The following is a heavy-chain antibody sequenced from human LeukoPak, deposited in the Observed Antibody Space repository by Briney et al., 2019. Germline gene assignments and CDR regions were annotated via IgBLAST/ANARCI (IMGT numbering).Heavy chain of an antibody. Sequence: GGSLRLSCAVSGFTFSSYGMHWVRQAPGKGLEYVSSISSNGGTTYYANSVKGRFTISRDNSKHTLYLQMGSLRAEDMAVYYCARGQGTSGYSSGWHTGYWGQGTLVTVSS. V-gene: IGHV3-64*01. CDR2: ISSNGGTT. CDR3: ARGQGTSGYSSGWHTGY. CDR1: GFTFSSYG. J-gene: IGHJ4*02. D-gene: IGHD6-19*01.